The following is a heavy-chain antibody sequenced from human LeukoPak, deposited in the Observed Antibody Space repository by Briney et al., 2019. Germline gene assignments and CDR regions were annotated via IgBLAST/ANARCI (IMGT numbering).Heavy chain of an antibody. CDR2: INPNSGGT. CDR1: GYTFTGYY. CDR3: ARDYCSSNSCYLGAFDI. J-gene: IGHJ3*02. D-gene: IGHD2-2*01. Sequence: GASVKVSCKASGYTFTGYYMHWVRQAPGQGLEWMGWINPNSGGTNYAQKFQGRVTMTRDTSISTAYMELSRLRSDDTAVYYCARDYCSSNSCYLGAFDIWGQGTMATVSS. V-gene: IGHV1-2*02.